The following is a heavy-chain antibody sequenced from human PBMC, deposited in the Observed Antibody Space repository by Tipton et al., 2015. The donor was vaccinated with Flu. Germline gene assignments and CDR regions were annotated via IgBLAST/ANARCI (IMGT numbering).Heavy chain of an antibody. Sequence: TLSLTCAVNGGSFSGQFWTWIRQPPGQGLEWIGEITNGGYTKYNPSLESRVTLSRDTSKRQFSLTLNSVTAADTAVYYCARAVGGWPHTSAAFDIWGQGTMVTVSS. D-gene: IGHD5-24*01. J-gene: IGHJ3*02. CDR3: ARAVGGWPHTSAAFDI. CDR2: ITNGGYT. V-gene: IGHV4-34*01. CDR1: GGSFSGQF.